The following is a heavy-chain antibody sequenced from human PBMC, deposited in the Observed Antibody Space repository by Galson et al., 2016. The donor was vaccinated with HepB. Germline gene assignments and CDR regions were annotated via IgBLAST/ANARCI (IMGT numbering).Heavy chain of an antibody. V-gene: IGHV3-23*01. CDR3: AGDDYFRLGY. D-gene: IGHD3-16*01. J-gene: IGHJ4*02. CDR2: ISATGGNT. Sequence: SLRLSCAGSGFSFSNYAMSWVRQAPGKGLEWVSAISATGGNTHYAESVKGRFTISRDNAKNSLYLEMNSLRDEDTAVYYCAGDDYFRLGYWGQGTLVTVSS. CDR1: GFSFSNYA.